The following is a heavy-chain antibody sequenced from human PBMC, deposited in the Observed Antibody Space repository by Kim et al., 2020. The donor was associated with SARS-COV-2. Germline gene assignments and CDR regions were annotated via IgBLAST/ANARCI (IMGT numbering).Heavy chain of an antibody. Sequence: SETLSLTCTVSGGSISSSSYYWGWIRQPPGKGLEWIGSICYSGSTHYNPSLKSRVTISVDTSKNQFSLKLSSVTAADTAVYYCAEKRDDSSGYYYYFDYWGQGTLVTVSS. D-gene: IGHD3-22*01. V-gene: IGHV4-39*01. J-gene: IGHJ4*02. CDR3: AEKRDDSSGYYYYFDY. CDR2: ICYSGST. CDR1: GGSISSSSYY.